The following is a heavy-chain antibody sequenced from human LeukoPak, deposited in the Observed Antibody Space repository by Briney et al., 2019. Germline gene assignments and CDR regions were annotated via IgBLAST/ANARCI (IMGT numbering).Heavy chain of an antibody. CDR2: INHSGST. CDR3: ATGVHGIAAAGDYYFDY. J-gene: IGHJ4*02. Sequence: SETLSLTCAVYGGSFSGYYWSWIRQPPGKGLEWIGEINHSGSTNYNPSLKSRVTISVDTSKNQFSLKLSSVTAADTAVYYCATGVHGIAAAGDYYFDYWGQGTLVTVSS. D-gene: IGHD6-13*01. V-gene: IGHV4-34*01. CDR1: GGSFSGYY.